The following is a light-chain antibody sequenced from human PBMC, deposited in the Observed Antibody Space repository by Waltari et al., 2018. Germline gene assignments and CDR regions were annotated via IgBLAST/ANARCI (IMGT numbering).Light chain of an antibody. CDR1: QTVFSNPHNRNF. V-gene: IGKV4-1*01. CDR3: HQFYNLPQT. CDR2: WAS. Sequence: DIVMTQSPDSLAVSLGESATINCKSSQTVFSNPHNRNFLAWYQQKAGQPPKLLLYWASVRDSGVPARFSGSGSGTNFTLTIDNVQAADVAVYYCHQFYNLPQTFGQGTRLEIK. J-gene: IGKJ2*01.